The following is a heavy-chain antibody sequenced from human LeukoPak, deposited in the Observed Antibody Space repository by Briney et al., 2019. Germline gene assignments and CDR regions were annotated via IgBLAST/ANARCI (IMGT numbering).Heavy chain of an antibody. CDR2: ISGDGSST. Sequence: GGSLRLSCAASGFTFDDYAMHWVRQAPGKGLEWVSLISGDGSSTYYADPVKGRFTISRDNSNKSLSMHMNSLKPDDTAFYYCAKDLPKSRSSYELWDYFGYWGQGTLVTVSS. V-gene: IGHV3-43*02. J-gene: IGHJ4*02. CDR3: AKDLPKSRSSYELWDYFGY. D-gene: IGHD6-13*01. CDR1: GFTFDDYA.